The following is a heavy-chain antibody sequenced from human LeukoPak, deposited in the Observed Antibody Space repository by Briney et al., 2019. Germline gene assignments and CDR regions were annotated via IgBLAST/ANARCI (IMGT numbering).Heavy chain of an antibody. CDR3: ARGIGYCCGGSCYPYYVDY. D-gene: IGHD2-15*01. Sequence: PGGSLRLSCAASGFTVSSNYMSWVRQAPGKGLEWVSVIYSGGSTYYADSVKGRFTISRHNSKNTLYLQMNSLRAEDTAVYYCARGIGYCCGGSCYPYYVDYWGQGTLVTVSS. V-gene: IGHV3-53*04. CDR2: IYSGGST. J-gene: IGHJ4*02. CDR1: GFTVSSNY.